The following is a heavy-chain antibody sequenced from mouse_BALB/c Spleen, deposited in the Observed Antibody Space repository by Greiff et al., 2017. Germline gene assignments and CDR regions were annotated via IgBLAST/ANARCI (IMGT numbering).Heavy chain of an antibody. D-gene: IGHD3-1*01. CDR1: GFSFTDYY. Sequence: EVQRVESGGGLVQPGGSLRLSCATSGFSFTDYYMSWVRQPPGKALEWLGFIRNKANGYATEYSASVKGRFTISRDNSQRILYLQMNTLRAEDSATYYCARDSSGYWFAYWGQGTLVTVSA. CDR2: IRNKANGYAT. CDR3: ARDSSGYWFAY. J-gene: IGHJ3*01. V-gene: IGHV7-3*02.